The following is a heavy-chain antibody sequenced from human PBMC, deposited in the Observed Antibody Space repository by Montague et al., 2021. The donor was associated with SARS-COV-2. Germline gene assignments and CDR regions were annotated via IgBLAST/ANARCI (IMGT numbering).Heavy chain of an antibody. CDR2: ISSSGSTI. CDR1: GFTFSSYS. Sequence: SLRLSCAASGFTFSSYSMNWVRQAPGKGLEWVSYISSSGSTIHYADSVKGRFTISRDNAKNSLYLQMNSLRAEDTAVYYCARADTAMVIYFDYWGQGTLVTVSS. V-gene: IGHV3-48*04. J-gene: IGHJ4*02. CDR3: ARADTAMVIYFDY. D-gene: IGHD5-18*01.